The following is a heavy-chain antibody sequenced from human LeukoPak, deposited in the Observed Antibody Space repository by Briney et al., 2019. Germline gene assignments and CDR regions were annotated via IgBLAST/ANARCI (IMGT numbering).Heavy chain of an antibody. CDR1: GGSISSYY. V-gene: IGHV4-39*07. J-gene: IGHJ5*02. CDR2: IYYSGST. CDR3: ANVAAAGTYNWFDP. D-gene: IGHD6-13*01. Sequence: SETLSLTCTVSGGSISSYYWGWIRQPPGKGLEWIGSIYYSGSTYYNPSLKSRVTISVDTSKNQFSLKLSSVTAADTAVYYCANVAAAGTYNWFDPWGQGTLVTVSS.